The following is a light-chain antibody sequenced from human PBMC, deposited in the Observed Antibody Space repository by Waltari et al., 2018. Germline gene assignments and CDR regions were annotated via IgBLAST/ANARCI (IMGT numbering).Light chain of an antibody. CDR3: QQYTDFPPYT. CDR2: DAS. J-gene: IGKJ2*01. Sequence: DIQMTPSPSSPSASVGDRVTITCQASQDITNRLNLYQQKTGKAPTLLIYDASKLEFGAPARVSGRGSGTHFSFTISSLQPEDVATYFCQQYTDFPPYTFGQGTKVDIK. CDR1: QDITNR. V-gene: IGKV1-33*01.